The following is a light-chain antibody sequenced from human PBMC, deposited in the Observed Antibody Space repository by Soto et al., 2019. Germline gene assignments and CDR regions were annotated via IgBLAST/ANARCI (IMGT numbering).Light chain of an antibody. CDR1: QSVSSSY. Sequence: EIVLTQSPGTLSLSPGERATLSCRASQSVSSSYLARYQQKPGQAPRLLIFGASSRATDIPDRFSGSGSGTDFTLTISRLEPEDFAVYYCQQYGGSSYTFGQGTKLQIK. V-gene: IGKV3-20*01. CDR3: QQYGGSSYT. CDR2: GAS. J-gene: IGKJ2*01.